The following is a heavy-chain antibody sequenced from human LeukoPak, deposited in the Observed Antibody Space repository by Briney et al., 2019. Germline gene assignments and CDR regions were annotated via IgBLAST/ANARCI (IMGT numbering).Heavy chain of an antibody. CDR1: GYTFTGYY. CDR2: INPNSGGT. CDR3: FLWFVELLQGGY. Sequence: VKVSCKASGYTFTGYYMHWVRQAPGQGLEWMGRINPNSGGTNYAQKFQGRVTMTRDTSISTAYMELSRLRSDDTAVYYCFLWFVELLQGGYWGQGTLVTVSS. D-gene: IGHD3-10*01. J-gene: IGHJ4*02. V-gene: IGHV1-2*06.